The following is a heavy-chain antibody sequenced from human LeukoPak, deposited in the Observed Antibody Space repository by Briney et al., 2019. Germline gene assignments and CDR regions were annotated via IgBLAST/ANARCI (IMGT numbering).Heavy chain of an antibody. CDR2: IYYTGRT. CDR1: GGSISRHY. CDR3: ARLLDNDNSGDPDTFDV. V-gene: IGHV4-59*11. J-gene: IGHJ3*01. Sequence: SETLSLTCGVSGGSISRHYWSWIRQPPGKGLEWIGFIYYTGRTRYNPSLQSRVTISAGTSENKFSLKLTSVTAADTAVYYCARLLDNDNSGDPDTFDVWGQGTVVTVSS. D-gene: IGHD3-22*01.